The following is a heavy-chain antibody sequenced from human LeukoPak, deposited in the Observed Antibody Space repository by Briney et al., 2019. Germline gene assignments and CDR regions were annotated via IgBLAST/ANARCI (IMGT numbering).Heavy chain of an antibody. J-gene: IGHJ4*02. V-gene: IGHV1-2*02. CDR1: GYTFTNYG. D-gene: IGHD3/OR15-3a*01. CDR2: IVPSSGDI. CDR3: ARDEGRGGDLGC. Sequence: ASVKVSCKASGYTFTNYGISWVRQAPGQGLEWMGWIVPSSGDIHYAQKFQGRVTMTRDTSISTAYMELSRLTSDDTAVYFCARDEGRGGDLGCWGSGTLVSVSS.